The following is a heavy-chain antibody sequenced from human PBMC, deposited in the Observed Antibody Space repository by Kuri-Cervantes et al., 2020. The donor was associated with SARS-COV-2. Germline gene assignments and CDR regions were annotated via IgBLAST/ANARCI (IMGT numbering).Heavy chain of an antibody. J-gene: IGHJ6*03. V-gene: IGHV3-30-3*01. CDR2: ISYDGSNK. CDR1: GFTFSSYA. Sequence: GESLKISCAASGFTFSSYAMHWVRQAPGKGLEWVAVISYDGSNKYYADSVKGRFTISRDNSKNTLYLQMNSLRAEDTAVYYCAKAEGELPYYYCYMDVWGKGTTVTVSS. CDR3: AKAEGELPYYYCYMDV. D-gene: IGHD1-26*01.